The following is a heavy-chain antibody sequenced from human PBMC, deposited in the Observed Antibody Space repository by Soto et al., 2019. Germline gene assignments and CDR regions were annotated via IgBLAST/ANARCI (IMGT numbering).Heavy chain of an antibody. CDR3: ARHPVSGSYAYYYGMDV. V-gene: IGHV1-69*13. CDR2: IIPIFGTA. J-gene: IGHJ6*02. D-gene: IGHD1-26*01. Sequence: SEKVSCKASGGTFSSYAFSWVRQAPGQGLEWMGGIIPIFGTANYAQKFQGRVTITADESTSTAYMELSSLRSEDTAVYYCARHPVSGSYAYYYGMDVWG. CDR1: GGTFSSYA.